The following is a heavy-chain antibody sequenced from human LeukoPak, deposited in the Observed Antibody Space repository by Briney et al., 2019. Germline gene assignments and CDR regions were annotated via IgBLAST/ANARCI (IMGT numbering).Heavy chain of an antibody. CDR3: ARGGGPPSYFDY. V-gene: IGHV4-59*01. CDR2: IYYSGST. J-gene: IGHJ4*02. Sequence: PSETLSLTCTVSGGPISSYYWSWIRQPPGKGLEWIGYIYYSGSTNYNPSLKSRVTISVDTSKNQFSLKLSSVTAADTAVYYCARGGGPPSYFDYWGQGTLVSGSS. CDR1: GGPISSYY. D-gene: IGHD3-16*01.